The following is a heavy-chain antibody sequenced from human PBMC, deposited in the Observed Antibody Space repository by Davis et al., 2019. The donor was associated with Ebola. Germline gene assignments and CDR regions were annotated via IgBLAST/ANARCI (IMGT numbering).Heavy chain of an antibody. CDR1: GFTFSSYW. Sequence: PGGSLRLSCEASGFTFSSYWMSWVRQAPGKGLEWVANIKEDGSKKQYVDSLKGRFTISRDNAKKSLHLEVNSLRFDDTAVYYCARDASWSFDSCGQGTLVTVSS. CDR2: IKEDGSKK. CDR3: ARDASWSFDS. D-gene: IGHD2-8*01. V-gene: IGHV3-7*01. J-gene: IGHJ4*02.